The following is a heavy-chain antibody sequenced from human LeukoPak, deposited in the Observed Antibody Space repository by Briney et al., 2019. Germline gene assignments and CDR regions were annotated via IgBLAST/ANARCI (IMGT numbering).Heavy chain of an antibody. CDR1: GFTFSDNY. CDR2: IYSGGST. Sequence: PGGSLRLSCAASGFTFSDNYMTWVRQAPGKGLEWVSVIYSGGSTYYADAVKGRFTISRDNAKNTLYLKMNSLRAEDTAVYYCAKDHYVSGRYDAFDIWGQGTMVTVSS. J-gene: IGHJ3*02. D-gene: IGHD3-10*01. CDR3: AKDHYVSGRYDAFDI. V-gene: IGHV3-53*01.